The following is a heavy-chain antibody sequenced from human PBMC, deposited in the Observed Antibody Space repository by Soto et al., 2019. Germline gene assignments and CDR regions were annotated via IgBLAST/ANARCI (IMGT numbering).Heavy chain of an antibody. CDR3: ARVATGSYSWRES. CDR2: INSDGSIT. Sequence: EVQLEESGGDLVQPGGSLRLSCAASGFTFSTYWMHWVRQAPGKGLVWVSRINSDGSITTYADPVKGRFTISRDNSKNPLYRQRNSLRAEDTAVYYCARVATGSYSWRESWGQGTLVTVSS. CDR1: GFTFSTYW. D-gene: IGHD1-26*01. V-gene: IGHV3-74*03. J-gene: IGHJ5*02.